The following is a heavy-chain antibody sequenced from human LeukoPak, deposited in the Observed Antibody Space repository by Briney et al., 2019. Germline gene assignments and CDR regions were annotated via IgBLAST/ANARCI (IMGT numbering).Heavy chain of an antibody. Sequence: SETLSLTCTVSGSSINNYYWSWIRQPPGKGLEWIGYINYSGDTNSNPSLESRVTISVDTSRKQFSLRLNSVTAADTAVYFCARIYAGGSFFDYWGQGTLVTVSS. CDR1: GSSINNYY. D-gene: IGHD3-10*01. V-gene: IGHV4-59*08. J-gene: IGHJ4*02. CDR3: ARIYAGGSFFDY. CDR2: INYSGDT.